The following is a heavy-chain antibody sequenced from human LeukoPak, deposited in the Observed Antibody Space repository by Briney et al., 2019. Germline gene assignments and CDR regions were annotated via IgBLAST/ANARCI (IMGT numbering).Heavy chain of an antibody. V-gene: IGHV1-18*01. D-gene: IGHD5-18*01. CDR3: ARDRFVDTAMGPGRHYYYGMDV. CDR2: ISAYNGNT. J-gene: IGHJ6*02. Sequence: ASVKVSCKASGYTFTSYGISWVRQAPGQGLEWMGWISAYNGNTNYAQKLQGRVTMTTDTSTSTAYMELRSLRSDNTAVYYCARDRFVDTAMGPGRHYYYGMDVWGQGTTVTVSS. CDR1: GYTFTSYG.